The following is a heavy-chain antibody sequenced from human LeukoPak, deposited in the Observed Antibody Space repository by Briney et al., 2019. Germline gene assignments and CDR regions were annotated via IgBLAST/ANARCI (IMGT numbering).Heavy chain of an antibody. Sequence: GASVKVSCKASGGTFSSYAISWVRQAPGQGLEWMGGIIPIFGTANYAQKFQGRVTMTRDTSTSTVYMELSSLRSEDTAVYYCARGKSSSSTWFWAFDIWGQGTMVTVSS. CDR1: GGTFSSYA. CDR3: ARGKSSSSTWFWAFDI. CDR2: IIPIFGTA. V-gene: IGHV1-69*05. D-gene: IGHD6-6*01. J-gene: IGHJ3*02.